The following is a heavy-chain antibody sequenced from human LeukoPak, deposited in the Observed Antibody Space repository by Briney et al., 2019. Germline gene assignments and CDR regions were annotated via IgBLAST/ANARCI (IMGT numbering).Heavy chain of an antibody. J-gene: IGHJ4*02. CDR2: ISSSSYI. Sequence: GGSLRLSCAASGFTFSSYSMNWVRQAPGKGLEWVSSISSSSYIYYADSVKCRFTISRDNAKNSLYLQMNSLRAEDTAVDYCARDRRDYWGQGTLVTVSS. CDR1: GFTFSSYS. V-gene: IGHV3-21*01. CDR3: ARDRRDY.